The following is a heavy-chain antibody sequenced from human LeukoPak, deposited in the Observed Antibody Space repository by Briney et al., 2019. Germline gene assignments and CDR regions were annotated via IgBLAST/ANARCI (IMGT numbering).Heavy chain of an antibody. Sequence: GASVKVSCKASGYTFTSYYMHWVRQAPGQGLEWMGIINPSGGSTSYAQKFQGRVTMTRDTSTSTVYMELSSLRSEDTAVYYCARDLTVVPAPPNAFDIWGQGTMVTVSS. CDR1: GYTFTSYY. CDR2: INPSGGST. J-gene: IGHJ3*02. V-gene: IGHV1-46*01. CDR3: ARDLTVVPAPPNAFDI. D-gene: IGHD2-2*01.